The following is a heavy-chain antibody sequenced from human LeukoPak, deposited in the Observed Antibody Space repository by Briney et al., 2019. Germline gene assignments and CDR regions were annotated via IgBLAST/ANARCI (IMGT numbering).Heavy chain of an antibody. J-gene: IGHJ4*02. Sequence: SETLCLTCTVSGGSISSYYWSWIRQPPGKGLEWIGYIYYSGSTNYNPSLKSRVTISVDTSKNQFSLKLSSVTAADTAVYYCARDQFQGYSRSYYVWGQGTLVTVSS. CDR2: IYYSGST. V-gene: IGHV4-59*01. D-gene: IGHD1-26*01. CDR1: GGSISSYY. CDR3: ARDQFQGYSRSYYV.